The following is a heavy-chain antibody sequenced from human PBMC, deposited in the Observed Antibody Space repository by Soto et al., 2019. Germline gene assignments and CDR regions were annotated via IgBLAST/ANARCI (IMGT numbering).Heavy chain of an antibody. CDR1: AGSLSNYY. V-gene: IGHV4-59*01. CDR2: ISHTGRT. D-gene: IGHD3-16*01. CDR3: ARGGRGSGLYFLYYFDL. J-gene: IGHJ4*02. Sequence: QVQLQESGPGLVKPSETLSLTCSVSAGSLSNYYWTWIRQSPAKGLEWIGEISHTGRTKYHPSRTSRVAISVDMSKNQFSLTLSSVTPADTAVYYCARGGRGSGLYFLYYFDLWGQGTLITVSS.